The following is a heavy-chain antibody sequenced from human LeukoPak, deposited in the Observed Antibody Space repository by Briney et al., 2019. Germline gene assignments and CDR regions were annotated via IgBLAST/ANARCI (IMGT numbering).Heavy chain of an antibody. CDR2: VTYNGAAT. CDR1: GFTFSSYA. CDR3: ARDARQQLVERFDY. V-gene: IGHV3-23*01. J-gene: IGHJ4*02. Sequence: GGSLRLSCAASGFTFSSYALSWVRQAPGKGLEWVSTVTYNGAATYYADSVKGRFTISRDNAKNSLYLQMNSLRAEDTAVYYCARDARQQLVERFDYWGQGTLVTVSS. D-gene: IGHD6-13*01.